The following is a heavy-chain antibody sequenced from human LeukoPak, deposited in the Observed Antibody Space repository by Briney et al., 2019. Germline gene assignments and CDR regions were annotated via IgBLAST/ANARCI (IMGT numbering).Heavy chain of an antibody. Sequence: PGGSLRLSCAASGFTFRTYNMNWVRQAPGKGLEWVSSISGSSAYIYYADSVKGRFTISRDNAKNSLYLQMYSLRAEDTAIYYCARDPEGYYYGSGKPYYYGMDVWGQGTTVSVSS. V-gene: IGHV3-21*01. CDR3: ARDPEGYYYGSGKPYYYGMDV. D-gene: IGHD3-10*01. CDR2: ISGSSAYI. J-gene: IGHJ6*02. CDR1: GFTFRTYN.